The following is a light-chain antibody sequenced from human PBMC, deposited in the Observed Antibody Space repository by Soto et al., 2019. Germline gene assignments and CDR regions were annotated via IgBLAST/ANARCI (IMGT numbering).Light chain of an antibody. Sequence: QSALPQPASVSGSPGQSITISCTGTSSDVGLYNLVSWYQHHPGKAPKLMIHEVSKRPSGVSSRFSGSKSGNTASLTISGLQAEDEADYYCCSYASGSTYVFGTGTKVTVL. V-gene: IGLV2-23*02. J-gene: IGLJ1*01. CDR1: SSDVGLYNL. CDR3: CSYASGSTYV. CDR2: EVS.